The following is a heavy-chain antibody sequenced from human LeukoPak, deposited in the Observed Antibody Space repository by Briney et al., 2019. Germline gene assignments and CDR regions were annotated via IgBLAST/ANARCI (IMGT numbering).Heavy chain of an antibody. CDR3: ATRQCSTSCYEDYGFDY. D-gene: IGHD2-2*01. Sequence: GGSLRLSCAASGFTFSDYYMSWIRQAPGKGLEWVSYIRSSGSTIYYADSVKGRFTISRDNAKNSLYLQMNSLRAEDTAVYYCATRQCSTSCYEDYGFDYWGQGTLVTVSS. V-gene: IGHV3-11*01. CDR2: IRSSGSTI. J-gene: IGHJ4*02. CDR1: GFTFSDYY.